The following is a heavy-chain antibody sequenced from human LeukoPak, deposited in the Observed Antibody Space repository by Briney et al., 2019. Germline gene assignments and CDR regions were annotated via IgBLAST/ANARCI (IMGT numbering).Heavy chain of an antibody. J-gene: IGHJ4*02. D-gene: IGHD3-9*01. CDR1: GYTFTSYG. CDR3: ARVHYDILTGYSYFDY. CDR2: ISTANDNT. Sequence: ASVKVSCKASGYTFTSYGISWVRQAPGQRLEWMGWISTANDNTNYAQKLQGSVTMTTDTSTTPAYMELRSLKPDDPAFYYCARVHYDILTGYSYFDYWGQGTLVTVSS. V-gene: IGHV1-18*01.